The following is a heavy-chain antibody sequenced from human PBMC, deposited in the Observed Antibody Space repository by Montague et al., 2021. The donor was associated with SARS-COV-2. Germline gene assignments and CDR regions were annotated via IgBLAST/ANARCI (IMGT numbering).Heavy chain of an antibody. Sequence: TLSLICTVSIGSISSGSYYWSWIRQPAGKGLEWIGRIYTSGSTNYNPSLKSRVTISVATSKNPFSLKLSSVTAADTAVYYCARDGYSSGWNGLHWFDPWGQGTLVTVSS. V-gene: IGHV4-61*02. J-gene: IGHJ5*02. D-gene: IGHD6-25*01. CDR3: ARDGYSSGWNGLHWFDP. CDR1: IGSISSGSYY. CDR2: IYTSGST.